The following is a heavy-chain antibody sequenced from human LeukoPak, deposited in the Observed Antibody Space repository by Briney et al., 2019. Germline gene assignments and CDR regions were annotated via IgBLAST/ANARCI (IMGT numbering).Heavy chain of an antibody. Sequence: ASVKVSCKASGYTFTSFGISWVRQAPGQGLEWMGWISTYNGNTNYAQKLQGRVTMTTDTSTSTAYMELRSLRTDDTAVYYCARGAGLVLAKFHFDHLGQGTLGTGSS. D-gene: IGHD3/OR15-3a*01. V-gene: IGHV1-18*01. CDR3: ARGAGLVLAKFHFDH. CDR2: ISTYNGNT. CDR1: GYTFTSFG. J-gene: IGHJ4*02.